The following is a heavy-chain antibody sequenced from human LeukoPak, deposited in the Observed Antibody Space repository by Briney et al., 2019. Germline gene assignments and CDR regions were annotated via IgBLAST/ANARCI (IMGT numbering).Heavy chain of an antibody. CDR3: ARDYYDSSGYQYLDAFDI. J-gene: IGHJ3*02. V-gene: IGHV4-59*01. D-gene: IGHD3-22*01. Sequence: SETLSLTCTVSGGSIISYHWSWIRQPPGKGLEWIGYIYYSGSTSYNPSLKSRVTISVDTSKNQFSLKLRSVTAADTAVYYCARDYYDSSGYQYLDAFDIWGQGTMVTVSS. CDR1: GGSIISYH. CDR2: IYYSGST.